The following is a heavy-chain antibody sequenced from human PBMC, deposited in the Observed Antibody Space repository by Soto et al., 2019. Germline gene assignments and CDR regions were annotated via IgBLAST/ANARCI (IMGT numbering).Heavy chain of an antibody. CDR1: GYTFTSYD. CDR2: INAGNCHT. D-gene: IGHD2-21*01. Sequence: HVQLVQSGAEEKKRGASVKVSCKAAGYTFTSYDMHWVRQAPGQRLEWMGWINAGNCHTKYSQKFQGRVTITRDISACTAYMELSSLRSEYTAVYYCARDCVVATGTLDYWGQGTLVTVSS. J-gene: IGHJ4*02. CDR3: ARDCVVATGTLDY. V-gene: IGHV1-3*05.